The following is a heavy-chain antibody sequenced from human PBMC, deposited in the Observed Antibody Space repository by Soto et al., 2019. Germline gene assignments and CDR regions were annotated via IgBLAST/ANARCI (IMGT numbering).Heavy chain of an antibody. D-gene: IGHD2-15*01. V-gene: IGHV3-15*07. CDR2: IKTKAEGGAT. Sequence: EVQLVESGGGLVKPGGSLRLSCAGSDFTITNAWMNWVRQAPGKGLEWVGRIKTKAEGGATDYAAPLKGRFTISRDDSRNTLFLQMNSLKTEDTAVYYCTTGSVEGVWGQGATVTVSS. CDR1: DFTITNAW. J-gene: IGHJ6*02. CDR3: TTGSVEGV.